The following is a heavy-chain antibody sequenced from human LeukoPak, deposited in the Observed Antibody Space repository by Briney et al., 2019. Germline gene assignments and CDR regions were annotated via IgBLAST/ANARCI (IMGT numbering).Heavy chain of an antibody. Sequence: PGGSLRLSCAASGFTFSSYWMSWVRQAPGKGLEWVANIKQDGSEKYYVDSVKGRFTISRDNAKNSLYLQMNSLRADDTAVYYCARDQGSGINYYYYYMDVWGKGTTVTVSS. CDR3: ARDQGSGINYYYYYMDV. J-gene: IGHJ6*03. CDR2: IKQDGSEK. CDR1: GFTFSSYW. V-gene: IGHV3-7*01. D-gene: IGHD3-10*01.